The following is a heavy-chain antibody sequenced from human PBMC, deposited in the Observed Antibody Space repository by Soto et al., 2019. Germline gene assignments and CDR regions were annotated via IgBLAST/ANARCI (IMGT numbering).Heavy chain of an antibody. D-gene: IGHD3-10*01. V-gene: IGHV1-69*13. CDR1: GGTFSSYA. J-gene: IGHJ6*02. Sequence: GASVKVSCKASGGTFSSYAISWGRQAPGQGLEWMGGIIPIFGTANYAQKFQGRVTITADESTSTAYMELSSLRSEDTAVYYCASPTPTLSMVRGVGRVYYYYGMGVWGQGTTVTVSS. CDR3: ASPTPTLSMVRGVGRVYYYYGMGV. CDR2: IIPIFGTA.